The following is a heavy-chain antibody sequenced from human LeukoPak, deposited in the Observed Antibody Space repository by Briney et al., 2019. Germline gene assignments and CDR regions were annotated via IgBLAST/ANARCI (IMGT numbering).Heavy chain of an antibody. CDR3: AAMTSVTTGDY. Sequence: PGGSLRLSCAASGFPFSSYGLHWVRQAPGKGLAWVAIIPYDESDKFYADSVKGRFTISRDKSKNTLYLQMNSLRAQDTAVYYCAAMTSVTTGDYWGQGTLVTVSS. CDR2: IPYDESDK. CDR1: GFPFSSYG. J-gene: IGHJ4*02. V-gene: IGHV3-30*02. D-gene: IGHD4-11*01.